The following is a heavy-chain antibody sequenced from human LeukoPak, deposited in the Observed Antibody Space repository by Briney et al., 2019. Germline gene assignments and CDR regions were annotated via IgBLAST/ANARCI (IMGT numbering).Heavy chain of an antibody. CDR1: GDSISSSTYSTTYY. D-gene: IGHD1-20*01. CDR3: ARHGGRYNWSPSD. CDR2: ITYSGTT. J-gene: IGHJ4*02. Sequence: SETLSLTCTVSGDSISSSTYSTTYYWGWIRQPPGKGLEWIGSITYSGTTHYNASLKSRVTISVDTSKNQFSLRLSSVTAADTAVYFCARHGGRYNWSPSDWGQGTLVTVSS. V-gene: IGHV4-39*01.